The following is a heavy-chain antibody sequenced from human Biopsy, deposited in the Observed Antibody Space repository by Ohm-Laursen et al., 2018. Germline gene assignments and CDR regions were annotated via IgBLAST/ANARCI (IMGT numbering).Heavy chain of an antibody. Sequence: LSLTWPVSGGSISNNNYYWGWIRQRPGKGLEWIGYIFNSANTYYNPSLKNLITISGDTSKNQFSLKLNSVTAADTAVYYCARGDYFDSNGYFWFDPWGQGTLVTVSS. V-gene: IGHV4-31*01. D-gene: IGHD3-22*01. CDR1: GGSISNNNYY. J-gene: IGHJ5*02. CDR2: IFNSANT. CDR3: ARGDYFDSNGYFWFDP.